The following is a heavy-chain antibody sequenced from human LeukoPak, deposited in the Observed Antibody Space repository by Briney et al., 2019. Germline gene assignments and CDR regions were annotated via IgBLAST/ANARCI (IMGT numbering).Heavy chain of an antibody. CDR3: ARLQYCSGTSCYWFDP. CDR2: IYHTGST. J-gene: IGHJ5*02. Sequence: SETLSLTCDVSGGSISSGLYSWGWIRQPLGKGLEWIGYIYHTGSTYYTPSLKSRVTISVDTSKNQFSLRLSSVTAADTAVYYCARLQYCSGTSCYWFDPWGQGTLVTVSS. CDR1: GGSISSGLYS. D-gene: IGHD2-2*01. V-gene: IGHV4-30-2*01.